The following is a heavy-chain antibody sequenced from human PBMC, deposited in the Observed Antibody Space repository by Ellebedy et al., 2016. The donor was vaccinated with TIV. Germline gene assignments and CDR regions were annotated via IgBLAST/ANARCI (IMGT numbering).Heavy chain of an antibody. CDR3: ASGDCSGGSCYKNDN. J-gene: IGHJ4*02. D-gene: IGHD2-15*01. CDR2: IWHTGTS. Sequence: MPGGSLRLSCTVSGGSISSSSFNWGWIRQPPGKGLEWIGTIWHTGTSWYNTSLESRLTVSVDTSQNQFSMKLSSVTAADTAVYYCASGDCSGGSCYKNDNWGQGTLVTVSS. V-gene: IGHV4-39*07. CDR1: GGSISSSSFN.